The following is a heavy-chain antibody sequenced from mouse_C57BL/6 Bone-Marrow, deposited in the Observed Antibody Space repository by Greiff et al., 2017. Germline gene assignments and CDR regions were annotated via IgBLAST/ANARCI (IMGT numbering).Heavy chain of an antibody. CDR1: GYTFTSYW. V-gene: IGHV1-52*01. D-gene: IGHD4-1*01. CDR3: ARLLGRAMDY. J-gene: IGHJ4*01. CDR2: IDPSDSET. Sequence: QVQLQQPGAELVRPGSSVKLSCKASGYTFTSYWMHWVKQRPIQGLEWIGNIDPSDSETNYNQKFKDKATLTVDKSSSTAYMQLSSLTSEDSAVYYSARLLGRAMDYWGQGTSVTVSS.